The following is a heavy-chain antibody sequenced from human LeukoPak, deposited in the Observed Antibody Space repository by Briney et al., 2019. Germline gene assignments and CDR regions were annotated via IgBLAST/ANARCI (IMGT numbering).Heavy chain of an antibody. V-gene: IGHV3-74*01. CDR2: INSDGSST. J-gene: IGHJ2*01. D-gene: IGHD3-10*01. CDR1: GFTFSSYS. Sequence: GGSLRLSCAASGFTFSSYSMNWVRQAPGKGLVWVSRINSDGSSTSYADSVKGRFTISRDNAKNTLYLQMNSLRAEDTAVYYCARADGSGSYGYWYFDLWGRGTLVTVSS. CDR3: ARADGSGSYGYWYFDL.